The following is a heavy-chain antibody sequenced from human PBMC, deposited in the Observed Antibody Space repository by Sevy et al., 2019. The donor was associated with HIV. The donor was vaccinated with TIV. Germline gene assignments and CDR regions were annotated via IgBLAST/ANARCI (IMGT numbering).Heavy chain of an antibody. D-gene: IGHD4-17*01. Sequence: GRSLRLSCAASGFTFSSYWMSWVRQAPGKGLEWVANIKQDGSEKYYVDSVKGRFTISRDNAKNSLYLQMNSLRAEDTAVYYCARSLLYGDYGWRDAFDIWGQGTMVTVSS. CDR3: ARSLLYGDYGWRDAFDI. CDR2: IKQDGSEK. CDR1: GFTFSSYW. V-gene: IGHV3-7*03. J-gene: IGHJ3*02.